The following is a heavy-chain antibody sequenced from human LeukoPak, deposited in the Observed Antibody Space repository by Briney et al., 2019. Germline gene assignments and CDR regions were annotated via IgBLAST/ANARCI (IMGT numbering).Heavy chain of an antibody. CDR3: ARDRNRNYDILTGHYTPMDY. D-gene: IGHD3-9*01. J-gene: IGHJ4*02. CDR1: GYTFNIYG. CDR2: ISTYNGHT. V-gene: IGHV1-18*01. Sequence: ASVKVSCKTSGYTFNIYGITWVRQAPGQGLEWMGWISTYNGHTKYAQTLQGRVTMTTDTSTSTASMELRSLTSDDTAVYYCARDRNRNYDILTGHYTPMDYWGRGTLVTVSS.